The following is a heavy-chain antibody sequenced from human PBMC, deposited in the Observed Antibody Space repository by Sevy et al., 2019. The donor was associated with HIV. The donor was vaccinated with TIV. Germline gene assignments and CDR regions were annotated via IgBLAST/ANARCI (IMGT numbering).Heavy chain of an antibody. J-gene: IGHJ3*02. V-gene: IGHV3-9*01. Sequence: GGSLRLSCTASGFTFDDYAMHWVRQVPGKDLEWVSGISWNSLSIAYADSVKGRFTMSRDNGKKSLYLQMDSLRTEDTALYYCAKDISLYYYDTSDSAWGVVDIWGQGTMVTVSS. CDR3: AKDISLYYYDTSDSAWGVVDI. CDR1: GFTFDDYA. D-gene: IGHD3-22*01. CDR2: ISWNSLSI.